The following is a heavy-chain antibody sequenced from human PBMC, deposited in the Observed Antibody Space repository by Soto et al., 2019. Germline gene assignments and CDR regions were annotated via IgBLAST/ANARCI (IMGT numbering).Heavy chain of an antibody. V-gene: IGHV1-69*04. CDR1: GDTFSFYS. J-gene: IGHJ4*02. D-gene: IGHD3-10*01. CDR2: VNPILSMS. CDR3: ATSYGSGYRAFDY. Sequence: QVQLVQSGAEVKRPGSSVKVSCKASGDTFSFYSINWVRQAPGLGLEWMGRVNPILSMSNYAQRFQGRVTMTADKSTSTAYMELSGLRSEETAMYYCATSYGSGYRAFDYWGQGALVTVSS.